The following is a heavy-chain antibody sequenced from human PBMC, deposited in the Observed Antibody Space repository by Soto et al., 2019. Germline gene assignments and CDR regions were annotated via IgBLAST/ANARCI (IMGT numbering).Heavy chain of an antibody. Sequence: QVQLVQSGAEVRKPGSSVKVSCLASGQSFRRDAFSWVRQAPGQGLEWMAGIVPMFGTENYSEKFHERVRITADESASTVYLEISSLRSEDTAVYYCARAVEMATAPARTWGQGTALTVSS. CDR1: GQSFRRDA. CDR2: IVPMFGTE. V-gene: IGHV1-69*19. J-gene: IGHJ5*02. CDR3: ARAVEMATAPART. D-gene: IGHD5-18*01.